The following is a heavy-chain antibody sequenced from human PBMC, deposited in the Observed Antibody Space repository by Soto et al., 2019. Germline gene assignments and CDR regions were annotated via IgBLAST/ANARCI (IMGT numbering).Heavy chain of an antibody. J-gene: IGHJ3*02. V-gene: IGHV1-18*01. CDR2: ITTDKGKT. Sequence: ASVKVSCKTSGYTFTSYGISWVRQAPGQGLEWMGWITTDKGKTTYAQKFQGRVAMTTDTSTSTAYMELRSLRSDDTAVYYCARGGDGSGSGSVFDIWGQGTMVTVSS. CDR3: ARGGDGSGSGSVFDI. D-gene: IGHD3-10*01. CDR1: GYTFTSYG.